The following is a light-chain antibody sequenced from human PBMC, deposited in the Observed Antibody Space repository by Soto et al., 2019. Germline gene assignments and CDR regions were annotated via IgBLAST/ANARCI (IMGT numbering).Light chain of an antibody. J-gene: IGLJ1*01. CDR3: SSYTNSSTYV. CDR2: DVS. V-gene: IGLV2-14*01. Sequence: QSALTQPASVSGSPGQSITISCTGTISDVGGYDYVSWYQQHPGKAPKLMIYDVSNRPSGVSNRFSGSKSGNTASLTISGLQADEEDDYYCSSYTNSSTYVFGTGTKLTVL. CDR1: ISDVGGYDY.